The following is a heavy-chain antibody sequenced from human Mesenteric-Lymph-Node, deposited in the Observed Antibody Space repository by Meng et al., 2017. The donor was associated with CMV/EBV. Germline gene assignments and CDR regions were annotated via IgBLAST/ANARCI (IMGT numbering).Heavy chain of an antibody. Sequence: GESLKISCAASGFTFSGYWMSWVRQAPGKGLEWVANIKQDGSEKNFVDSVRGRFTISRDNAKNTLYLQMNSLRVDDSAVYYCARPSGSWGQGTLVTVSS. J-gene: IGHJ5*02. CDR3: ARPSGS. V-gene: IGHV3-7*01. CDR2: IKQDGSEK. CDR1: GFTFSGYW. D-gene: IGHD6-25*01.